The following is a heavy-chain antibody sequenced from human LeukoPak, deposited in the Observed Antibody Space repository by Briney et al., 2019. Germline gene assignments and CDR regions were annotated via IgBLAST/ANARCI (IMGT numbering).Heavy chain of an antibody. CDR2: ISAYNGNT. V-gene: IGHV1-18*01. J-gene: IGHJ3*02. CDR3: ARDRGWFDAFDI. Sequence: ASVKVSCKASGGTFSSYAISWVRQAPGQGLEWMGWISAYNGNTNYAQKLQGRVTMTTDTSTSTAYMELRSLRSDDTAVYYCARDRGWFDAFDIWGQGTMVTVSS. CDR1: GGTFSSYA. D-gene: IGHD6-19*01.